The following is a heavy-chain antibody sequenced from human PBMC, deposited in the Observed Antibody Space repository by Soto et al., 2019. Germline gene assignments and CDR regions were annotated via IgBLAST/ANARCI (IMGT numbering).Heavy chain of an antibody. V-gene: IGHV4-39*01. CDR3: ASQVSGTGISAFDI. J-gene: IGHJ3*02. CDR1: GGSISSSSYY. CDR2: IYYSGST. Sequence: SETLSLTCTVSGGSISSSSYYWGWIRQPPGKGLEWIGSIYYSGSTYYNPSLKSRVTISVDTSKNQFSLKLSSVTAADTAVYYCASQVSGTGISAFDIWGQGTMVTVSS. D-gene: IGHD6-19*01.